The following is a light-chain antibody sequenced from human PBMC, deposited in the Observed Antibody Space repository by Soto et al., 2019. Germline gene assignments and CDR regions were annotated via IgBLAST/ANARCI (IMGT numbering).Light chain of an antibody. Sequence: QPVLTQPPSVSGAPGQRVTISCTGSSSNIGAGYDVHWYQQLPGTAPKLLIYGNSNRPSGVPDRFSGSKSGTSASLAITGLQAEDEDDYYCQSYDSSLSGQGVFGGGTKLTVL. CDR2: GNS. J-gene: IGLJ2*01. CDR3: QSYDSSLSGQGV. CDR1: SSNIGAGYD. V-gene: IGLV1-40*01.